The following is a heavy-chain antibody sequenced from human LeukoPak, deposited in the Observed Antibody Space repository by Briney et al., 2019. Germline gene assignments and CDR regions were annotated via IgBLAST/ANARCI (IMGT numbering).Heavy chain of an antibody. J-gene: IGHJ4*02. D-gene: IGHD5-18*01. CDR3: ASRLGYSYGRN. CDR1: GGSFSGYY. CDR2: INHSGST. V-gene: IGHV4-34*01. Sequence: PSETLSLTCAVYGGSFSGYYWSWIRQPPGKGLEWIGEINHSGSTNYNPSLKSRVTISVDTSKNQFSLKLSSVTAADTAVYYCASRLGYSYGRNWGQGTLVTVSS.